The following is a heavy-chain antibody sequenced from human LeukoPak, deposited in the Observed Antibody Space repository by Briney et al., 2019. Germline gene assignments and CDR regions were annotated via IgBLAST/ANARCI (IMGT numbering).Heavy chain of an antibody. D-gene: IGHD2-2*01. CDR2: IYYSGST. Sequence: PSETLSLTCTVSGGSISSYYWSWIRQPPGKGLEWIGYIYYSGSTNYNPSLKSRVTISVDTSKNQFSLKLSSVTAADTAVYYCARGVRIVVVPAASGYAFDIWGQGIMVTVSS. CDR3: ARGVRIVVVPAASGYAFDI. V-gene: IGHV4-59*12. J-gene: IGHJ3*02. CDR1: GGSISSYY.